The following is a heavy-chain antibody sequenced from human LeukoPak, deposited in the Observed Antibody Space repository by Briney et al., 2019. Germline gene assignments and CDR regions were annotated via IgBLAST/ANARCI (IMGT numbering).Heavy chain of an antibody. CDR1: GGSISSGGYY. D-gene: IGHD3-22*01. Sequence: SETLSLTCTVSGGSISSGGYYWSWIRQPPGKGLEWIGYIYYSGSTNYNPSLKSRVTISVDTSKNQFSLKLSSVTAADTAVYYCARGVRDSSGYYFGGYYFDYWGQGTLVTVSS. CDR3: ARGVRDSSGYYFGGYYFDY. J-gene: IGHJ4*02. V-gene: IGHV4-61*08. CDR2: IYYSGST.